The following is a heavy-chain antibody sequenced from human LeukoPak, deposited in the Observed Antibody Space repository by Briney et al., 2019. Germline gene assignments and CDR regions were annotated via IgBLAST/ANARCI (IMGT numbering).Heavy chain of an antibody. V-gene: IGHV1-2*02. Sequence: GASVKVSCKASGYTFTAYYIHWVRQAPGQGLGRMGWINPNSGGKNFEQKFQGRVTVTRDTSTSTAYMELSRLGFDDTAVYFCAREGFDDTSGYRGDYFDYWGQGTLVTVSS. J-gene: IGHJ4*02. D-gene: IGHD3-22*01. CDR2: INPNSGGK. CDR1: GYTFTAYY. CDR3: AREGFDDTSGYRGDYFDY.